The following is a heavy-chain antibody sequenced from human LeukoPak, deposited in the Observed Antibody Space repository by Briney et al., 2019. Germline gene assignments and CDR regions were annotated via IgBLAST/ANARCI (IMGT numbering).Heavy chain of an antibody. J-gene: IGHJ4*02. D-gene: IGHD6-19*01. Sequence: GGSLRLSCAASGFTFDDYGMSWVRQAPGRGLEWASGINWNAGSTNYADPVKGRFTISRDNAKNSLYLQMNSLRAEDTALSYCARGAFYRSGWYENYCGQGTLVTVSS. CDR1: GFTFDDYG. CDR2: INWNAGST. CDR3: ARGAFYRSGWYENY. V-gene: IGHV3-20*04.